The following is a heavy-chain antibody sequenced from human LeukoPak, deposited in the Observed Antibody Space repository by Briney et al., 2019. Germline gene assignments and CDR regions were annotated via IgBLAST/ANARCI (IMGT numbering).Heavy chain of an antibody. CDR2: ISGSVGST. J-gene: IGHJ4*02. CDR3: AKDILTGYYAPFDY. Sequence: PGGSLRLSCAASGFTFNNYAMSWVRQAPGKGLEWVSVISGSVGSTYYADSVKGRFTISRDNSKSTLYLQMNSLRAEDTAVYFCAKDILTGYYAPFDYWGQGTLVTVSS. D-gene: IGHD3-9*01. CDR1: GFTFNNYA. V-gene: IGHV3-23*01.